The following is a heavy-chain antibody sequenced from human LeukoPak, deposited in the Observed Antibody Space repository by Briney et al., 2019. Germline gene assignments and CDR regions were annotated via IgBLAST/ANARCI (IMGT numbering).Heavy chain of an antibody. CDR1: GGSFSGYY. CDR3: ARDRSGGCGSDNFDY. J-gene: IGHJ4*02. CDR2: INHSGST. V-gene: IGHV4-34*01. D-gene: IGHD3-10*01. Sequence: PSETLSLTCAVYGGSFSGYYWSWIRQPPGKGLEWIGEINHSGSTNYNPSLKSRVTISVDTSKNQFSLKLSSVTAEDTAVYYCARDRSGGCGSDNFDYWGQGALVTVSS.